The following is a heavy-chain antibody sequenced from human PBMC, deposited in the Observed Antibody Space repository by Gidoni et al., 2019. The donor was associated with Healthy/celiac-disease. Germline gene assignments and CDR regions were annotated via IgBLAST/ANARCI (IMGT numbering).Heavy chain of an antibody. J-gene: IGHJ4*02. CDR3: ARGAVVVPASVISIYFEY. D-gene: IGHD2-2*01. Sequence: QVQLQESGPGLVKPSQTLSLTCTVAGGSISRGGYYWRWIRQHPGKGLEWIGYIYYSGSTYYNPSLKSRITISIDTSKNQFSLNLSSVTAADTALYYCARGAVVVPASVISIYFEYWGQGTLATVSS. CDR1: GGSISRGGYY. V-gene: IGHV4-31*03. CDR2: IYYSGST.